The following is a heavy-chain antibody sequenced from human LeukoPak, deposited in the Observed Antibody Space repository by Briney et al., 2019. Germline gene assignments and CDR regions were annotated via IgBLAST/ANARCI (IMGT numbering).Heavy chain of an antibody. Sequence: ASVTVSCKASGYTFTSYDINWVRQAPGQGLEWMGWMNPNSGNTVYAQKFQGRVTITRNTSINTAYMELSSLRSEDTAVYYCAREGAAADPDYWGQGTLVTVSS. CDR2: MNPNSGNT. CDR1: GYTFTSYD. V-gene: IGHV1-8*03. CDR3: AREGAAADPDY. D-gene: IGHD6-13*01. J-gene: IGHJ4*02.